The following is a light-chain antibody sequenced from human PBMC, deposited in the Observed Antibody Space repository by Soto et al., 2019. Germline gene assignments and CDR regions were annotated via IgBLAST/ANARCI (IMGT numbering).Light chain of an antibody. Sequence: QLVLAQSPSGSASLGASVKLTCTLSRGHSNYAIAWHQQQPQKGPRFLMKLNSDGSHSKGDGIPDRFSGSSSGAERYLTISSLQSEDEADYYCQTWGSGIVVFGGGTKLTVL. CDR2: LNSDGSH. CDR3: QTWGSGIVV. CDR1: RGHSNYA. J-gene: IGLJ2*01. V-gene: IGLV4-69*02.